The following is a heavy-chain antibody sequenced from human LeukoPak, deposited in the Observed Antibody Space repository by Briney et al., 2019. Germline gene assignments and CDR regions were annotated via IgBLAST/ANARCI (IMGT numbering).Heavy chain of an antibody. Sequence: PGGSLRLSCAASGFTISSYGMHWVRQAPGKGLEWVAVISYDGSNKYYADSVKGRFTISWDNSKNTLYLQMNSLRAEDTAVYFCAKSQDGGRLFHFDYWGQGTLVTVSS. J-gene: IGHJ4*02. CDR2: ISYDGSNK. CDR1: GFTISSYG. D-gene: IGHD1-26*01. V-gene: IGHV3-30*18. CDR3: AKSQDGGRLFHFDY.